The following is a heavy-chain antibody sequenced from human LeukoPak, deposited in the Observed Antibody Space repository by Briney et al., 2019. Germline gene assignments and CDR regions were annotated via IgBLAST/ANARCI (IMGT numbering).Heavy chain of an antibody. CDR2: ISDSGGRT. Sequence: SGGSLRLSCAVSGITLSNYGMSWVRQAPGKGLEWVAGISDSGGRTNYADSVKGRFTISRDNSKNTLYLEMNSLRAEDTAIYYCAKMKGHPLPKYYMDVWGQGTTVTVSS. V-gene: IGHV3-23*01. J-gene: IGHJ6*01. D-gene: IGHD1-26*01. CDR3: AKMKGHPLPKYYMDV. CDR1: GITLSNYG.